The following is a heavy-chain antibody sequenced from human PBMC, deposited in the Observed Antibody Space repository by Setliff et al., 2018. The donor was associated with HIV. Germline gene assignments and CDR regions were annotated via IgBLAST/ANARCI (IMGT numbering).Heavy chain of an antibody. CDR2: ISSSSSTL. CDR1: GFTFSTYS. V-gene: IGHV3-48*01. Sequence: QTGGSLRLSCAASGFTFSTYSMNWVRQAPGKGLEWVAYISSSSSTLYYADSVKGRFTISRDNAKNSLYLQMNSLRAEDTAVYYWAKDQGSGWGQDAFDIWGQGTMVTVSS. J-gene: IGHJ3*02. D-gene: IGHD6-19*01. CDR3: AKDQGSGWGQDAFDI.